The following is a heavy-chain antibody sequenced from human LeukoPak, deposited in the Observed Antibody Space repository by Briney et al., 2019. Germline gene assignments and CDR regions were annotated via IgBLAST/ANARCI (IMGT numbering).Heavy chain of an antibody. V-gene: IGHV4-30-2*01. CDR2: IYHSGST. J-gene: IGHJ6*03. CDR3: ARAMFCSSTSCPYYYYYYMDV. D-gene: IGHD2-2*01. CDR1: GGSISSGGYS. Sequence: SETLSLTCAVSGGSISSGGYSWSWTRQPPGKGLEWIGYIYHSGSTYYNPSLKSRVTISVDTSKNQFSLKLSSVTAADTAVYYCARAMFCSSTSCPYYYYYYMDVWGKGTTVTVS.